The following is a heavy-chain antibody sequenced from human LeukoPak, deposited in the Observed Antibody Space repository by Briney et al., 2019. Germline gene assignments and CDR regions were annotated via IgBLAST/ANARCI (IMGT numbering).Heavy chain of an antibody. Sequence: GGSLRLSCAASGFTFSSYGMHWVRQAPGKGLEWVAVISYDGSNKYYADSVKGRFTISRDNSKNTLYLQMNSLRAEDTAVYYCAKGRIQLWEFDYWGQGTLVTVSS. CDR1: GFTFSSYG. D-gene: IGHD5-18*01. V-gene: IGHV3-30*18. CDR3: AKGRIQLWEFDY. CDR2: ISYDGSNK. J-gene: IGHJ4*02.